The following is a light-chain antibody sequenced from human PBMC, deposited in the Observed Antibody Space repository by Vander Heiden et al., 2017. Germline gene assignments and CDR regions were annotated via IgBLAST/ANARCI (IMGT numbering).Light chain of an antibody. Sequence: AIRMTQSPSSFSASTGDRVTITCRESQAISSYVAWYQQKPGKAPKLLIYAASTLQSGVPSRFSGSGSGTDFTLTISCLQAEDFATYYCQQYYGYPLTFGGGTKVEI. CDR2: AAS. J-gene: IGKJ4*01. CDR3: QQYYGYPLT. CDR1: QAISSY. V-gene: IGKV1-8*01.